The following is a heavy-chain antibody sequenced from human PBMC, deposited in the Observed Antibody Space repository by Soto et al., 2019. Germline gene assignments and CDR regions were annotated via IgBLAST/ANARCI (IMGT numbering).Heavy chain of an antibody. CDR2: IIPILGIA. CDR1: GGTFSSYT. Sequence: QVQLVQSGAEVKKPGSSVKVSCKASGGTFSSYTISWVRQAPGQGLEWMGRIIPILGIANYAQKFQGRVTITAAKSTSTAYMELSSLRSEDTAVYYCARDQSWTAYYYYYMDVWGKGTTVTVSS. CDR3: ARDQSWTAYYYYYMDV. J-gene: IGHJ6*03. D-gene: IGHD3-10*01. V-gene: IGHV1-69*08.